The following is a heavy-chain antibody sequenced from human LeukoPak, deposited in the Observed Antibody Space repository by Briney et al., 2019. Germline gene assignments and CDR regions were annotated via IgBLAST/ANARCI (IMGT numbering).Heavy chain of an antibody. Sequence: GGSLRLSCAASGFAFSSYGMTWVRQAPGKGLEWVSGISGSGGSTYYEDSVKGRFTISRDDSKNTLYLQMNSLRAEDTAVYYCAKNSGGTCYSHLDYWGQGTLVTVSS. CDR3: AKNSGGTCYSHLDY. D-gene: IGHD2-15*01. V-gene: IGHV3-23*01. CDR1: GFAFSSYG. J-gene: IGHJ4*02. CDR2: ISGSGGST.